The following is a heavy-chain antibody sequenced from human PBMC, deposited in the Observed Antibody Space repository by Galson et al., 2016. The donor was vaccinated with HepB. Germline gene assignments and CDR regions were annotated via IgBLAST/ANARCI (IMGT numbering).Heavy chain of an antibody. CDR2: IYSSGST. CDR1: GGSISSGSYY. Sequence: TLSLTCTVPGGSISSGSYYWSWIRQPAGKGLEWIGRIYSSGSTNYNPSLKSRVTISVDTSKNQFSLKLGSVTAADTAVYYCVGWPRDNWNDGNWGQGTLVTVSS. V-gene: IGHV4-61*02. CDR3: VGWPRDNWNDGN. D-gene: IGHD1-1*01. J-gene: IGHJ4*02.